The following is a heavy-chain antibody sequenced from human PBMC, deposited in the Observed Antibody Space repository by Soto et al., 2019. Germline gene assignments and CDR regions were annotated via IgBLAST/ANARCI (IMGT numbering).Heavy chain of an antibody. V-gene: IGHV3-66*01. Sequence: EVQLVESGGGLVQPGGSLRLSCAASGFTVSSNYMSWVRQAPGKGLEWVSVIYSGGSTYYADSVKGRFTISRDNSKNTLYLQMNSLRAEDTAVYDCARAPRSRGFDYGGQGTLVTVSS. J-gene: IGHJ4*02. CDR1: GFTVSSNY. CDR3: ARAPRSRGFDY. D-gene: IGHD1-26*01. CDR2: IYSGGST.